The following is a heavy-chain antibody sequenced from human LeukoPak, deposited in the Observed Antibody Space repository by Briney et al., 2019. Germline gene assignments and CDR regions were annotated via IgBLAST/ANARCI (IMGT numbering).Heavy chain of an antibody. CDR3: AKSIVGATGAYRH. CDR1: GYSFSGFW. V-gene: IGHV5-51*01. Sequence: GESLKISCKGSGYSFSGFWIAWVRQRPGKGLEWMRTIYPGDSDIRYSPSFQGQVSMSADKSISTAYLQWSSLKASDTATYYCAKSIVGATGAYRHWGQGTRVTVSS. D-gene: IGHD1-26*01. J-gene: IGHJ4*02. CDR2: IYPGDSDI.